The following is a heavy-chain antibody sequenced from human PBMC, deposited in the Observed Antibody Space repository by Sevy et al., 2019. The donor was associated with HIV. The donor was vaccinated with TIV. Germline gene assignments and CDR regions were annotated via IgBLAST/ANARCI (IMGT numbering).Heavy chain of an antibody. J-gene: IGHJ5*02. CDR1: GFTFSSYG. V-gene: IGHV3-30*02. CDR2: IRYDGSNK. D-gene: IGHD7-27*01. CDR3: AKDLLGYNWFDP. Sequence: GGSLRLSCVASGFTFSSYGMHWVRQAPGKGLEWVAFIRYDGSNKYYADSVKGRFTISRDNSKNTLYLQMNSLRAEDTAVYYCAKDLLGYNWFDPWGQGTLVTVSS.